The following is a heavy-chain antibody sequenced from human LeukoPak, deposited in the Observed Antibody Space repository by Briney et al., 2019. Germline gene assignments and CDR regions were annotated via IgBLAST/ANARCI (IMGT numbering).Heavy chain of an antibody. D-gene: IGHD3-22*01. V-gene: IGHV4-34*01. J-gene: IGHJ4*02. Sequence: PSETLSLTCAVYGGSFSGYYWSWIRQPPGKGLGWIGEINHSESTNYNPSLKSRVTISVDTSKNQFSLKLSSVTAADTAVYYCARAYYYDSSGPTPCFDYWGQGTLVTVSS. CDR2: INHSEST. CDR1: GGSFSGYY. CDR3: ARAYYYDSSGPTPCFDY.